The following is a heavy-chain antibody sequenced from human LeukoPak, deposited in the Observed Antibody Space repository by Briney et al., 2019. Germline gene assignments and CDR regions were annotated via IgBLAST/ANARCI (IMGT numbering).Heavy chain of an antibody. V-gene: IGHV3-20*04. CDR2: INWNGGST. J-gene: IGHJ4*02. D-gene: IGHD2-21*02. CDR1: GFTFGNYG. Sequence: GGSLRLSCVASGFTFGNYGMSWVRQAPGKGLEWVSGINWNGGSTGYADSVEGRFTISRDNAKNSQYLQMNSLGVEDTALYYCARAQTYGDSRLLLDYWGQGTLVTVSS. CDR3: ARAQTYGDSRLLLDY.